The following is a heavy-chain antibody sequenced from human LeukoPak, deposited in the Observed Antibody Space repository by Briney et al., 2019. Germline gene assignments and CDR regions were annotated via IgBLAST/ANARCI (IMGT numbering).Heavy chain of an antibody. V-gene: IGHV5-51*01. CDR3: ARRTAEQQLVGTNWFDP. D-gene: IGHD6-13*01. Sequence: GESLKISCKGSGYSFTSYWIGWVRQMPGKGLGGMGIIYPGDSDTRYSPSFQGQVTISADKSISTAYLQWSSLKASDTAMYYCARRTAEQQLVGTNWFDPWGQGTLVTVSS. CDR2: IYPGDSDT. J-gene: IGHJ5*02. CDR1: GYSFTSYW.